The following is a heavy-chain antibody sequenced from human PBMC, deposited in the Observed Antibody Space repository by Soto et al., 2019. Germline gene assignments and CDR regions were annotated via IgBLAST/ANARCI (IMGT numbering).Heavy chain of an antibody. Sequence: GGSLRIPCTASGGKVSGPCIHWLRPAPGKGLEWVAVIWYDGSNKYYADSVKGRFTISRDNSKNTLYLQMNSLRAEDTAVYYCARDIQWELIDYWGQGTLVTVSS. CDR3: ARDIQWELIDY. J-gene: IGHJ4*02. D-gene: IGHD1-26*01. CDR2: IWYDGSNK. CDR1: GGKVSGPC. V-gene: IGHV3-33*01.